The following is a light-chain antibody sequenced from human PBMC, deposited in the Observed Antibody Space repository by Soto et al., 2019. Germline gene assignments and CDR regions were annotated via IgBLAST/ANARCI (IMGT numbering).Light chain of an antibody. Sequence: EIVMTQSPATLSVSPGERATLSCRASQSVSSNLAWYQQKPGQAPRLLIYGASTRATGIPARFSGSGSGTEFTLTISSLQSEDFAVYYCQQYNNWPLTVGGGTKVELQ. CDR1: QSVSSN. V-gene: IGKV3-15*01. CDR2: GAS. J-gene: IGKJ4*02. CDR3: QQYNNWPLT.